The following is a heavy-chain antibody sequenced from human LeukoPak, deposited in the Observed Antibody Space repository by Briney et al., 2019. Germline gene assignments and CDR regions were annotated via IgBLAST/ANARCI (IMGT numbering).Heavy chain of an antibody. CDR3: AKVLFDYGGIDY. Sequence: PGGSLRLSCAASGFTFSSYVMSWVRQAPGRGLEWVSSISNSGGSTYYADSVKGRFTISRDNSKNTLYLQMNSLRAEDTAVYYCAKVLFDYGGIDYWGQGTLVTVSS. J-gene: IGHJ4*02. CDR1: GFTFSSYV. V-gene: IGHV3-23*01. D-gene: IGHD4-23*01. CDR2: ISNSGGST.